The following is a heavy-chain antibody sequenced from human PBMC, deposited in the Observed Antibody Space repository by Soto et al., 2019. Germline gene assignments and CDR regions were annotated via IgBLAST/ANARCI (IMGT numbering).Heavy chain of an antibody. CDR1: GFSFSIHA. CDR2: MSPNGDNQ. Sequence: QVELVESGGGGVQSGGSLRLSWAAPGFSFSIHALHWIRQAPGEGLEWVAVMSPNGDNQYYADSVKGRFTNSRDTSTSTLSLQMTSLRPEDRTVYYWASGVAFYYKTSRYWGQGTLGTVSS. J-gene: IGHJ4*02. V-gene: IGHV3-30-3*01. CDR3: ASGVAFYYKTSRY. D-gene: IGHD3-10*01.